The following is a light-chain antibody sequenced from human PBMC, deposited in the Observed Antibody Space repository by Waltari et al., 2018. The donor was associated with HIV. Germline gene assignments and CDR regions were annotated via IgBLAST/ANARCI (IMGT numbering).Light chain of an antibody. J-gene: IGKJ4*01. CDR2: WAP. CDR3: QQHYTTPLT. V-gene: IGKV4-1*01. CDR1: QSVLYSSNNKNY. Sequence: DIVMTQSPDSLAVSLGERATINCKSSQSVLYSSNNKNYLAWYQPKPGKPPKLLIYWAPARESGVPDRFSASGSGTDFPLTISSLQAEDVAVYYCQQHYTTPLTFGGGTKVEI.